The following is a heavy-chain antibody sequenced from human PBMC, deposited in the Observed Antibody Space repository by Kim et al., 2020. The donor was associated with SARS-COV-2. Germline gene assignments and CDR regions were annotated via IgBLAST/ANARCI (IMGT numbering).Heavy chain of an antibody. D-gene: IGHD6-19*01. CDR1: GFTFSSYA. Sequence: GGSLRLSCAAPGFTFSSYAMHWVRQAPGKGLEWVAVISYDGSNKYYADSVKGRFTISRDNSKNTLYLQMNSLRAEDTAVYYCARDRNSSGWYAQGFDYWG. J-gene: IGHJ4*01. CDR2: ISYDGSNK. CDR3: ARDRNSSGWYAQGFDY. V-gene: IGHV3-30-3*01.